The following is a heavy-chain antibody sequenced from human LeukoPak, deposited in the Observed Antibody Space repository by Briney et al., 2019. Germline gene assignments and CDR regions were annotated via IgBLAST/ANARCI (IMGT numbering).Heavy chain of an antibody. V-gene: IGHV1-69*05. CDR3: ARALRVIVVVPAAMGWFDP. CDR1: GGTFSSYA. J-gene: IGHJ5*02. Sequence: ASVKVSCKASGGTFSSYAISWVRQAPGQGLEWMGGIIPIFGTANYAQKFQGRVTITTDESTSTAYMELSSLRSEDTAVYYCARALRVIVVVPAAMGWFDPWGQGTLVTVSS. D-gene: IGHD2-2*01. CDR2: IIPIFGTA.